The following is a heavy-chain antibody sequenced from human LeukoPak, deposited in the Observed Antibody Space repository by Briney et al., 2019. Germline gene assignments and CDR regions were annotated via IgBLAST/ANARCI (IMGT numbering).Heavy chain of an antibody. CDR3: AKSKDYYYYMDV. V-gene: IGHV3-23*01. CDR1: GFTFSSYA. Sequence: PGRSLRLSCAASGFTFSSYAMSWVRQAPGKGLEWVSAISGSGGSTYYADSVKGRFTISRDNSKNTLYLQMNSLRAEDTAVYYCAKSKDYYYYMDVWGKGTTVTVSS. CDR2: ISGSGGST. J-gene: IGHJ6*03.